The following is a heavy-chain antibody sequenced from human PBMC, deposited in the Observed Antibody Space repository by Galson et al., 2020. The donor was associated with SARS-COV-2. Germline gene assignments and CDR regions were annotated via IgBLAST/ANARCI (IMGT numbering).Heavy chain of an antibody. Sequence: GGSLRLSCAASGFTFSNAWMSWVRQAPGKGLEWVGRIKSKTDGGTTDYAAPVKGRFTISRDDSKNTLYLQMNSLKTEDTAVYYCTTLLIIAAAGTSDYYYYMDVWGKGTTVTVSS. J-gene: IGHJ6*03. CDR1: GFTFSNAW. CDR2: IKSKTDGGTT. CDR3: TTLLIIAAAGTSDYYYYMDV. V-gene: IGHV3-15*01. D-gene: IGHD6-13*01.